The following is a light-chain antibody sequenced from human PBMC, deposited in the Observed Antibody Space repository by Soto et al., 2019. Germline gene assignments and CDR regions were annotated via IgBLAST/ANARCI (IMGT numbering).Light chain of an antibody. V-gene: IGKV1-39*01. CDR3: QQSYSTPLT. CDR2: KAS. Sequence: DIQLTQSPSSLSASVGDRVTITCRASQTISSSLNWYQQKPGKAPKLLIYKASTLKSGVPSRFSGSGSGTDFTLTISSLQPEDFATYYCQQSYSTPLTFGGGTKVDI. J-gene: IGKJ4*01. CDR1: QTISSS.